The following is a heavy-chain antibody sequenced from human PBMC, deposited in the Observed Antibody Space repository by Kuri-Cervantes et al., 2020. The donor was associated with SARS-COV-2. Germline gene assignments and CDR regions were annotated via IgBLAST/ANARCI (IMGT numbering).Heavy chain of an antibody. CDR3: SRTYDSSGSPYYYYYMDV. Sequence: ESMKISCAASETTFSSYSMNWLRKAAGRGLEWVSYISSSSSTIYYADSVEGRFTISRDNAKNSLYLQMNSLRAEDTVVYYCSRTYDSSGSPYYYYYMDVWGKGTTVTVSS. CDR2: ISSSSSTI. CDR1: ETTFSSYS. J-gene: IGHJ6*03. V-gene: IGHV3-48*01. D-gene: IGHD3-22*01.